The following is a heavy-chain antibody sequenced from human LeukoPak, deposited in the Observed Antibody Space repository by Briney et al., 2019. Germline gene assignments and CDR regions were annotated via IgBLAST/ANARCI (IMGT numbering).Heavy chain of an antibody. CDR1: GGSISGYY. Sequence: TSETLSLTCTVSGGSISGYYWSWIRQPPGKGLEWVGYIYYSGSSNYNPSLKSRVTISVDTSKNQFSLKLSSVTAADTAVYYCARHEAPGYCSGGSCYNYWYFDLWGRGTLVTVSS. V-gene: IGHV4-59*08. J-gene: IGHJ2*01. D-gene: IGHD2-15*01. CDR2: IYYSGSS. CDR3: ARHEAPGYCSGGSCYNYWYFDL.